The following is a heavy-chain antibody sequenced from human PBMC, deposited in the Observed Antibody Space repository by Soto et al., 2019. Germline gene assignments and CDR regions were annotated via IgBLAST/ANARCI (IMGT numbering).Heavy chain of an antibody. CDR1: GGSFRGFY. D-gene: IGHD3-3*01. CDR2: IHHVGIT. CDR3: ARANDFWGGRQQPIDS. J-gene: IGHJ4*02. Sequence: QVQLQQWGAGLLKPSETLSLTCAVSGGSFRGFYWTCIRQSPGKGLEWLGDIHHVGITNYNPSLKSRVSIPIETSKSQFFLKLSSVNAADTAVYYCARANDFWGGRQQPIDSWGQGTMVTVSS. V-gene: IGHV4-34*01.